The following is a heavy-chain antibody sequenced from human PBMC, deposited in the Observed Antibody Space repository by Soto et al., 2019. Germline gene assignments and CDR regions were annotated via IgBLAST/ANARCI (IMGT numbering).Heavy chain of an antibody. CDR2: INHSGST. CDR1: GGSFSGYY. V-gene: IGHV4-34*01. Sequence: SETLSLTCAVYGGSFSGYYWGWIRQPPGKGLEWVGEINHSGSTNYNPSLKSRVTISVDTSKNQFSLKLSSVTAADTAVYYCARGFLGYYYYYYGMDVWGQGTTVTVSS. J-gene: IGHJ6*02. D-gene: IGHD5-12*01. CDR3: ARGFLGYYYYYYGMDV.